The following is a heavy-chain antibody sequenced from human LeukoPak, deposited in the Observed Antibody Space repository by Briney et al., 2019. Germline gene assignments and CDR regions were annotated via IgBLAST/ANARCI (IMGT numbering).Heavy chain of an antibody. V-gene: IGHV1-2*02. CDR1: GYTFTGYY. D-gene: IGHD2-8*01. J-gene: IGHJ4*02. CDR3: ARDGAYFVLMVYATPLDY. Sequence: ASVTVSCKASGYTFTGYYMHWVRQAPGQGLEWMGWINPNSGGTNYAQKFQGRVTMTRDTSISTAYMELSRLRSDDTAVYYCARDGAYFVLMVYATPLDYWGQGTLVTVSS. CDR2: INPNSGGT.